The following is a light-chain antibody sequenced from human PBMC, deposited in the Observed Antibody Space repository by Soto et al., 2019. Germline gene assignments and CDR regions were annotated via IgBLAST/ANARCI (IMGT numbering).Light chain of an antibody. CDR3: QQYNNWPYT. Sequence: EIVMTQSPATLSVSPGERATLSCRASQSVGSNLAWYQQRPGQAPRPLIFGASTRAIGIPPRFSGSGSGTEFPLTISSLQSADFAVYFCQQYNNWPYTFGRGTKLEIK. CDR1: QSVGSN. V-gene: IGKV3-15*01. J-gene: IGKJ2*01. CDR2: GAS.